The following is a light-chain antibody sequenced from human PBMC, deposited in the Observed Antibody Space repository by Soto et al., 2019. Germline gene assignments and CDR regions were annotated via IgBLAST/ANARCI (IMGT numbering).Light chain of an antibody. CDR1: SGYSNFK. V-gene: IGLV9-49*01. J-gene: IGLJ1*01. CDR3: GADHGSGSNFLYV. CDR2: VGTGGIEG. Sequence: QPVLTQPRSASASLGASVTLTCTLNSGYSNFKVDWYQQRPGKGPRFVMRVGTGGIEGSKGDGIPDRFSVLGSGLNRSLTIKNIQEEDESDYYCGADHGSGSNFLYVFGTGTQLTVL.